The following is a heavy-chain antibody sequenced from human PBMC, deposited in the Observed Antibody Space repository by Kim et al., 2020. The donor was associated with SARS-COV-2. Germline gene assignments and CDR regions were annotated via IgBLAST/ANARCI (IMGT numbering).Heavy chain of an antibody. J-gene: IGHJ6*02. V-gene: IGHV3-7*03. CDR2: IKQDGSEK. CDR3: ARWALAFSYYYYYGMDV. CDR1: GFTFSSYW. Sequence: GGSLRLSCAASGFTFSSYWMSWVRPAPGKGLEWVANIKQDGSEKYYVDSVKGRFTISRDNAKNSLYLQMNSLRAEDTAVYYCARWALAFSYYYYYGMDVWGQGTTVTVSS.